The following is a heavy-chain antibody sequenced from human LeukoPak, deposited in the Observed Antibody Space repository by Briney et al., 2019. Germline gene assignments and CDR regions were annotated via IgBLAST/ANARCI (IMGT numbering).Heavy chain of an antibody. CDR3: ATEAGYYDSSGYPYYDY. D-gene: IGHD3-22*01. CDR1: GYTLTELS. CDR2: FDPEDGET. V-gene: IGHV1-24*01. Sequence: ASVKVSCKVSGYTLTELSMHWLRQAPGKPLEWIGGFDPEDGETIHAQKFQGRVTMTEDTSTDTAYMELSSLRSEDTAVYYCATEAGYYDSSGYPYYDYWGQGTLVTVSS. J-gene: IGHJ4*02.